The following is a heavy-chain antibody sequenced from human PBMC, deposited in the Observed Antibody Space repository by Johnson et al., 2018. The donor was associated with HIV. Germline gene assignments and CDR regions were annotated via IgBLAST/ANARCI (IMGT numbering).Heavy chain of an antibody. CDR3: ARDGGIAATDAFDI. J-gene: IGHJ3*02. V-gene: IGHV3-66*01. D-gene: IGHD6-13*01. Sequence: VQLVVSGGGLVQPGGSLRLSCAASGFTVSNKYMTWVRQSPWKGLEWVSVIYSGGSTYYADSVKGRFTISRDNSKNTLYLQMNSLRAEDTAVYYCARDGGIAATDAFDIWGQGTMVTVSS. CDR1: GFTVSNKY. CDR2: IYSGGST.